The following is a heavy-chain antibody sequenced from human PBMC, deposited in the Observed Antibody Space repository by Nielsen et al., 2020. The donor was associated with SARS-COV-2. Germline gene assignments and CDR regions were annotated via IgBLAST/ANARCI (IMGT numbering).Heavy chain of an antibody. J-gene: IGHJ4*02. Sequence: SLKISCAASGFTFDDYAMHWVRQAPGKGLEWVSGISWNSGSIGYADSVKGRFTISRDSAKNSLYLQMNSLRAEDTALYYCAKVTGSGSYYGTHFDYWGQGTLVTVSS. CDR3: AKVTGSGSYYGTHFDY. V-gene: IGHV3-9*01. CDR1: GFTFDDYA. CDR2: ISWNSGSI. D-gene: IGHD1-26*01.